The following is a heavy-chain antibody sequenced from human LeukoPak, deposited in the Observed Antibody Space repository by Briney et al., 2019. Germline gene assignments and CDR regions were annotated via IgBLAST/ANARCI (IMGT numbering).Heavy chain of an antibody. J-gene: IGHJ5*02. V-gene: IGHV4-34*01. Sequence: PSETLSLTCAVYGGSFSGYYWSWIRQPPGKGLEWIGEINHSGSTNYNPSLKSRVTISVDTSKNQFSLKLSSVTAADTAVYYCARIGSGSYYNWYNWFDPWGQGTLVTVSS. CDR1: GGSFSGYY. D-gene: IGHD3-10*01. CDR3: ARIGSGSYYNWYNWFDP. CDR2: INHSGST.